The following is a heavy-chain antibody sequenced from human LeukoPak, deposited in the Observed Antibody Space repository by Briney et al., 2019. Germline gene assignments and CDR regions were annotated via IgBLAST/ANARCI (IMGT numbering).Heavy chain of an antibody. Sequence: GGSLRLSCAASGFTFSDYYMSWIRQAPGKGLEWVSYISASGSTTYYADSVKGRLTISRDNAKNSLYLQMNSLRAEDTAVFYCARIRFGVTSFDYWGQGILVTVSS. J-gene: IGHJ4*02. CDR1: GFTFSDYY. CDR2: ISASGSTT. D-gene: IGHD3-16*01. V-gene: IGHV3-11*01. CDR3: ARIRFGVTSFDY.